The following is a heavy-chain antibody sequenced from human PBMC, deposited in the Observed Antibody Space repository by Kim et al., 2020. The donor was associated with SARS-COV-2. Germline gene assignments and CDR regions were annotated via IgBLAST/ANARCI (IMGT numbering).Heavy chain of an antibody. D-gene: IGHD1-1*01. J-gene: IGHJ4*02. CDR1: GFTFSSYA. CDR2: ISYDGSNK. V-gene: IGHV3-30*04. CDR3: ARDEVEYLDY. Sequence: GGSLRLSCAASGFTFSSYAMHWVRQAPGKGLEWVALISYDGSNKYYADSVKGRFTISRDNSKNTLYLQMNSLRAEDTAVYYCARDEVEYLDYWGQGTLVTVSS.